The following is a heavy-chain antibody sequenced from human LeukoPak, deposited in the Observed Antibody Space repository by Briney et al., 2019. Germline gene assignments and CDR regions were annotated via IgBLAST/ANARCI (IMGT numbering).Heavy chain of an antibody. CDR3: ATSRGYTDY. V-gene: IGHV3-23*01. CDR2: VSGGDVHT. Sequence: GGTLRLSCAASGFTFSTYGMTWVRQAPGKGLEWVSAVSGGDVHTYYADSVKGRVTISRDNSRNTLYLQMNSLRPEHRAVYYCATSRGYTDYWGQSTLVTVSS. J-gene: IGHJ4*02. CDR1: GFTFSTYG. D-gene: IGHD6-25*01.